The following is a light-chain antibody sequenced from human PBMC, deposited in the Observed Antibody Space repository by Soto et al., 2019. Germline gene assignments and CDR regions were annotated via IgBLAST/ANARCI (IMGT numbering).Light chain of an antibody. J-gene: IGKJ4*01. Sequence: DLQLTQSPSFLSASVRDRVTITCRASQDIGTSLAWYQQRPGKAPKVLITAASTSQSEVPPRFSGSGSGTEFTLTISSLQPEDLATYYCQQLNTYPLTFGGGTMVEI. V-gene: IGKV1-9*01. CDR1: QDIGTS. CDR3: QQLNTYPLT. CDR2: AAS.